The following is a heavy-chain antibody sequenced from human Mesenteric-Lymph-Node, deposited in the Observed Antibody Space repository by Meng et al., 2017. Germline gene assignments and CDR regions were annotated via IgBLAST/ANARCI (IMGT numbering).Heavy chain of an antibody. J-gene: IGHJ3*02. CDR2: ISYDGSNK. V-gene: IGHV3-30*01. D-gene: IGHD5-18*01. CDR1: GFTFSSYA. Sequence: GESLKISCAASGFTFSSYAMHWVRQAPGKGLEWVAVISYDGSNKYYADSVKGRFTISRDNSKNTLYLQMNSLRAEDTAVYYCARGINTRGYSYGPNDAFDIWGQGTRVTGSS. CDR3: ARGINTRGYSYGPNDAFDI.